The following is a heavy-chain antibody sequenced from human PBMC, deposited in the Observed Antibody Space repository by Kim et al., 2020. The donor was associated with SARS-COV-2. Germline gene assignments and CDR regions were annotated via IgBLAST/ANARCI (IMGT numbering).Heavy chain of an antibody. Sequence: GGSLRLSCAASGFTFDDYAMHWVRQAPGKGLEWVSGISWNSSSIDYADSVKGRFTISRDNAKNSLYLQMNSLRAEDTALYYCAKDEGDYGSGRDLCDYWGQGTLVTVSS. D-gene: IGHD3-10*01. CDR3: AKDEGDYGSGRDLCDY. CDR1: GFTFDDYA. J-gene: IGHJ4*02. V-gene: IGHV3-9*01. CDR2: ISWNSSSI.